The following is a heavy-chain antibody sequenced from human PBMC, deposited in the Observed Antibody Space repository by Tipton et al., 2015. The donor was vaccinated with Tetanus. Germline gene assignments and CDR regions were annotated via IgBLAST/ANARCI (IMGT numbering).Heavy chain of an antibody. V-gene: IGHV4-59*06. CDR2: ISSRGST. CDR3: ARGGDNLTFQRPTGRWFDP. CDR1: GGSISRHY. D-gene: IGHD1-1*01. J-gene: IGHJ5*02. Sequence: TLSLTCTVSGGSISRHYWSWIRQPAGKGLESIGCISSRGSTYYNPSLTSRVSISVDTSKNQFSLKLTSVTAADTAIYYCARGGDNLTFQRPTGRWFDPWGHGTLVTVSS.